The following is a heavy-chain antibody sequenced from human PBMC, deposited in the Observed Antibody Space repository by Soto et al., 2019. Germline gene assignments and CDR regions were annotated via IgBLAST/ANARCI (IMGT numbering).Heavy chain of an antibody. CDR3: AKVKWELLHHYYYGMDV. D-gene: IGHD1-26*01. V-gene: IGHV3-30*18. CDR1: GFTFSSYG. CDR2: ISYDGSNK. Sequence: QVQLVESGGGVVQPGRSLRLSCAASGFTFSSYGMHWVRQAPGKGLEWVAVISYDGSNKYYADSVKGRFTISRDNSKHTLYLQMNSLRAEDTAVYYCAKVKWELLHHYYYGMDVWGQGTTVTVSS. J-gene: IGHJ6*02.